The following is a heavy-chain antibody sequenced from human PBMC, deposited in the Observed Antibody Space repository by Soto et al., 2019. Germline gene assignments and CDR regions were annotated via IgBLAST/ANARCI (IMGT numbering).Heavy chain of an antibody. CDR3: RGGSYRATNDY. J-gene: IGHJ4*02. CDR1: GYTFTSYY. Sequence: ASVKVSCKASGYTFTSYYMHWVRQAPGKGLEWMGGFDPEDGETIYAQKFQGRVTMTEDTSTDTAYMELSSLRSEDTAVYYCRGGSYRATNDYWGQGTLVTVSS. CDR2: FDPEDGET. V-gene: IGHV1-24*01. D-gene: IGHD1-26*01.